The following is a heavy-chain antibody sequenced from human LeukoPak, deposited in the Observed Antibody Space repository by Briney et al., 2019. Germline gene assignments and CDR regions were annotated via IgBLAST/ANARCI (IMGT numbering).Heavy chain of an antibody. Sequence: ASVKVSCKASGYTFTSYGISWVRQAPGQGLEWMGWISAYNGNTNYAQKLQGRVTMTTDTSTSTAYMELRSLRSDDTAVYCCAIVARCPGRGEGLYYYYGMDVWGQGTTVTVSS. V-gene: IGHV1-18*01. CDR2: ISAYNGNT. CDR1: GYTFTSYG. J-gene: IGHJ6*02. D-gene: IGHD3-10*02. CDR3: AIVARCPGRGEGLYYYYGMDV.